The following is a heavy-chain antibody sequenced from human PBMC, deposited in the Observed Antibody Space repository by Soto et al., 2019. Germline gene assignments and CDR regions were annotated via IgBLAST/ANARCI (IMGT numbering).Heavy chain of an antibody. V-gene: IGHV4-30-2*01. J-gene: IGHJ4*02. CDR1: GGSISSGGYS. D-gene: IGHD3-3*01. CDR2: IYHSVST. Sequence: VSGGSISSGGYSWSWIRQPPGKGLEWTGYIYHSVSTYYNPSLKSRVTISVDRSKNQFSLQLSAVTAADTAVYYCARGSGDFWSGYYFLAYWGQGTLFTASS. CDR3: ARGSGDFWSGYYFLAY.